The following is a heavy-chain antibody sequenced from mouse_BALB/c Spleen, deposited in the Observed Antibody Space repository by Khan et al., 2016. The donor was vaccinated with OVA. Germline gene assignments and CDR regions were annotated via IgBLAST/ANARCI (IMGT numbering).Heavy chain of an antibody. CDR1: GYSFTTYY. V-gene: IGHV1S135*01. CDR2: IDPFSGDT. Sequence: EVQLQQSGPELMKPGASVKISCKASGYSFTTYYIHWVLQSHGKSLDWIGYIDPFSGDTTYNQTFTGKATLTVDKSSSTAYIHLNNLTTEDSADYYCTRQGYVAWFSYWGQGTLVTVSA. CDR3: TRQGYVAWFSY. D-gene: IGHD2-2*01. J-gene: IGHJ3*01.